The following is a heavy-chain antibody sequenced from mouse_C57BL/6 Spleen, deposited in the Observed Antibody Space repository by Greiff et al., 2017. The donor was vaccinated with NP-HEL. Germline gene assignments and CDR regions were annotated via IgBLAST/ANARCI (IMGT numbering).Heavy chain of an antibody. V-gene: IGHV3-6*01. J-gene: IGHJ2*01. D-gene: IGHD2-1*01. CDR2: ISYDGSN. Sequence: EVQLQQSGPGLVKPSQSLSLTCSVTGYSITSGYYWNWIRQFPGNKLEWMGYISYDGSNNYNPSLKNRISITRDTSKNQFFLKLNSVTTEDTATYYCARGGNYPYYFDYWGQGTTLTVSS. CDR1: GYSITSGYY. CDR3: ARGGNYPYYFDY.